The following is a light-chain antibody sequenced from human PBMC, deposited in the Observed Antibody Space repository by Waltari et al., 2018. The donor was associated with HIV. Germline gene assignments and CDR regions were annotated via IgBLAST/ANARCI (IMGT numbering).Light chain of an antibody. J-gene: IGKJ5*01. CDR2: GAS. CDR1: QSVSSN. CDR3: QQYNNWPPA. Sequence: EIVMTQSPATLSVSPGERATLSCRASQSVSSNLAWYQQKPGQAPRLLISGASTRATGIPARFIGSGSGTEFTLTISSLQSEDFAVYYCQQYNNWPPAFGQGTRLEI. V-gene: IGKV3-15*01.